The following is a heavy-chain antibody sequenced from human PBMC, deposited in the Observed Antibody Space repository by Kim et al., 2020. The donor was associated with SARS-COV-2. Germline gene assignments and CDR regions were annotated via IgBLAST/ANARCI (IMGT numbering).Heavy chain of an antibody. CDR1: GYTFTSYA. Sequence: ASVKVSCKASGYTFTSYAMNWVRQAPGQGLEWMGWINTNTGNPTYAQGFTGRFVFSLDTSVSTAYLQISSLKAEDTAVYYCARGHVYDILTGYPDYYGMDVWGQGTTVTVSS. V-gene: IGHV7-4-1*02. CDR2: INTNTGNP. CDR3: ARGHVYDILTGYPDYYGMDV. J-gene: IGHJ6*02. D-gene: IGHD3-9*01.